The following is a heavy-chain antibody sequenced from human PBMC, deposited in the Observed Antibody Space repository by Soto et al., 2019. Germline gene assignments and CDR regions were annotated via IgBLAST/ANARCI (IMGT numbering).Heavy chain of an antibody. J-gene: IGHJ4*02. Sequence: SETLSLTSTVSGVNISSYYWSWIWQPPGKGLEWIGYIYYSGSTNYNPSLKSRVTISVDTSKNQFSLKLRSVTAADTAVYYCANYPTTVTSDYWGQGTLVTVSS. V-gene: IGHV4-59*01. CDR2: IYYSGST. CDR1: GVNISSYY. CDR3: ANYPTTVTSDY. D-gene: IGHD4-17*01.